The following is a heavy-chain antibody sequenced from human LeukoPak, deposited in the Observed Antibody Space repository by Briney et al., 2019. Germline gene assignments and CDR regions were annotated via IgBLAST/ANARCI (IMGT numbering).Heavy chain of an antibody. CDR1: GGSISSDY. J-gene: IGHJ3*02. V-gene: IGHV4-59*01. D-gene: IGHD6-19*01. CDR3: ARWGSGFGI. Sequence: SETLSLTCTVSGGSISSDYWSWIRQPPGKGLEWIRYIYFSGSTTYNPSLRSRLTISVDTSKNQFSLRLTSVTAADTAVYYCARWGSGFGIWGQGTMVTVS. CDR2: IYFSGST.